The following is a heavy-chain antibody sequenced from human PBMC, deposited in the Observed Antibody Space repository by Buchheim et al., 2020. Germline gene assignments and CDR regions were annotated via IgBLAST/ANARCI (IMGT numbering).Heavy chain of an antibody. Sequence: QVQLVESGGGVVQPGRSLRLSCAASGFTFSSYGMHWVRQAPGKGLEWVAVIWYDGSNKYYADSVKGRFTIYRDNSKNTLSLQMNSLRAEDTAVYYCARAIAAAGTPWHYWGQGTL. CDR1: GFTFSSYG. D-gene: IGHD6-13*01. V-gene: IGHV3-33*01. J-gene: IGHJ4*02. CDR2: IWYDGSNK. CDR3: ARAIAAAGTPWHY.